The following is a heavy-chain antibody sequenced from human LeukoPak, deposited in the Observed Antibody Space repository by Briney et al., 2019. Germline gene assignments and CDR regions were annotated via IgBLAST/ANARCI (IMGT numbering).Heavy chain of an antibody. D-gene: IGHD1-1*01. Sequence: GGSLRLSCAASGFVFNTYWMTWIRQAPGKGLEWVANINLDGTEEHYVDSSLKGRFTISRDNAKSSLYLQMNSLRVEDTAVYYCARDHNYAFDNWGQGTLVSVAS. CDR1: GFVFNTYW. J-gene: IGHJ4*02. V-gene: IGHV3-7*01. CDR3: ARDHNYAFDN. CDR2: INLDGTEE.